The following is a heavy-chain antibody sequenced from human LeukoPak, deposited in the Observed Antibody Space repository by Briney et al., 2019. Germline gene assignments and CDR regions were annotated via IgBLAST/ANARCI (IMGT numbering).Heavy chain of an antibody. CDR2: INPNSGGT. J-gene: IGHJ4*02. V-gene: IGHV1-2*02. D-gene: IGHD5-12*01. Sequence: ASVKVSCKASGYTFTGYYMHWVRQAPGQGLEWMGWINPNSGGTNYAQKFQGRVTMTRDTSISTAYMELSSLRSEDTAVYYCASGPRGYSGYDQIDYWGQGTLVTVSS. CDR1: GYTFTGYY. CDR3: ASGPRGYSGYDQIDY.